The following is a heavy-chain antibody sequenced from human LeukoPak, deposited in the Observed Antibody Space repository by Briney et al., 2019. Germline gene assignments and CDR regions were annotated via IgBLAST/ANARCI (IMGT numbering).Heavy chain of an antibody. CDR2: ISGTGGST. CDR3: AKVAEPTIFGAVDF. V-gene: IGHV3-23*01. J-gene: IGHJ4*02. CDR1: GFTFSSYA. Sequence: GGSLRLSCAASGFTFSSYAMSWVRQAPGKGLEWVSGISGTGGSTYYADSVKGRFTISRDNSKNTPYLQMNSLRAEDTAVYYCAKVAEPTIFGAVDFWGQGTLVTVSS. D-gene: IGHD3-3*01.